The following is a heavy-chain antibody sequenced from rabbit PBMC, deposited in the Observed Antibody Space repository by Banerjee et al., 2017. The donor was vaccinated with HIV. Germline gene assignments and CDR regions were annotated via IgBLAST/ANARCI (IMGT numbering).Heavy chain of an antibody. D-gene: IGHD4-2*01. V-gene: IGHV1S40*01. CDR2: IDTGDGST. CDR3: ARAYVGSNWAFTL. Sequence: QQLVESGGGLVKPGASLTLTCKASGFSFSSDHDMCWVRQAPGKGLEWIGCIDTGDGSTYYASWAKGRFTISKASSTTVTLQMTSLTAADTATYFCARAYVGSNWAFTLWGPGTLVTVS. CDR1: GFSFSSDHD. J-gene: IGHJ4*01.